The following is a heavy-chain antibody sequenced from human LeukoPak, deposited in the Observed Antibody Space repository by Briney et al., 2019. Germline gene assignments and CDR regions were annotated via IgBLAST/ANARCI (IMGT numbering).Heavy chain of an antibody. J-gene: IGHJ4*02. CDR1: GYTFTSYG. CDR3: ARAVYHAGVQDHFDY. D-gene: IGHD1-1*01. CDR2: ISAYNGNT. V-gene: IGHV1-18*01. Sequence: ASVKVSCKASGYTFTSYGISWVQQAPGQGLEWMGWISAYNGNTNYAQKLQGRVTMTTDTSTSTAYMELRSLRSDDTAVYYCARAVYHAGVQDHFDYWGQGTLVTVSS.